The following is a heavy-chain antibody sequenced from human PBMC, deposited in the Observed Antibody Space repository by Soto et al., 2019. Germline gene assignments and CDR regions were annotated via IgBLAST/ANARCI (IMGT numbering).Heavy chain of an antibody. CDR1: GFTFSSYG. CDR2: IWYDGSNK. J-gene: IGHJ4*02. D-gene: IGHD3-10*01. CDR3: ARDGYGSGSYYIDY. Sequence: QVQLVESGGGVVQPGRSLRLSCAASGFTFSSYGMHWVRQAPGKGLEWVAVIWYDGSNKYYADSVKGRFTISGDNSKNTLYLQMNSLGAEDTAVYYCARDGYGSGSYYIDYWGQGTLVTVSS. V-gene: IGHV3-33*01.